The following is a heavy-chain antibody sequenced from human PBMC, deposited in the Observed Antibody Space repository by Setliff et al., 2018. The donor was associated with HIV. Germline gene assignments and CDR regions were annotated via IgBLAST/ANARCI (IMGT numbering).Heavy chain of an antibody. Sequence: ASVKVSCKGSGGTFSGYAISWVRQAPGQGLEWMGWISAYNGNTNYAQKLQGRVTMTTDTSTSTAYMELRSLRSDDTAVYYCASRSYGSSDYYYYMDVWGKGTTVTVSS. CDR2: ISAYNGNT. V-gene: IGHV1-18*01. J-gene: IGHJ6*03. D-gene: IGHD5-18*01. CDR1: GGTFSGYA. CDR3: ASRSYGSSDYYYYMDV.